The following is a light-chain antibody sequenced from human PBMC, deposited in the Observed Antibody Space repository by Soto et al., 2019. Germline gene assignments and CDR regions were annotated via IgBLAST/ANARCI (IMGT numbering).Light chain of an antibody. CDR1: SPNIGSTY. Sequence: QSVLTQPPSASGTPGQRVTISCSGSSPNIGSTYVHWYQQVPGTAPKLLMYRNDQRPSGVPDRFSGSKSGTSAYLAISGLRSEDEADYYCAAWDDSLSGLWVFGGGTQLTVL. CDR3: AAWDDSLSGLWV. J-gene: IGLJ3*02. V-gene: IGLV1-47*01. CDR2: RND.